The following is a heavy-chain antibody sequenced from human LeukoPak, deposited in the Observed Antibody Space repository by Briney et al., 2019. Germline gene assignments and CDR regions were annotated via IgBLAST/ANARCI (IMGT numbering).Heavy chain of an antibody. J-gene: IGHJ5*02. CDR1: GYSISSGYY. CDR2: IYHSGST. D-gene: IGHD4-17*01. Sequence: SPSETLSLTCTVSGYSISSGYYWGWIRQPPGKGLEWIGSIYHSGSTYYNPSLKSRVTISVDTSKNQFSLKLSSVTAADTAVYYCATSPVTTWWFDPWGQGTLVTVSS. CDR3: ATSPVTTWWFDP. V-gene: IGHV4-38-2*02.